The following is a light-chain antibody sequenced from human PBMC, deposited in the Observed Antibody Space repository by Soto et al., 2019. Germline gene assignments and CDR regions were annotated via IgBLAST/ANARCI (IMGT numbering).Light chain of an antibody. V-gene: IGKV3-15*01. CDR3: HHYDNWPPWT. J-gene: IGKJ1*01. CDR2: GAS. Sequence: EIVMTQSPATLSVSPGERATLSCRASQSVSSNLAWYQQKPGQAPRLLIYGASTRATGIPARFSGSGSGTEFTLNISSLQSEDFAVYYCHHYDNWPPWTFGQGTKVEIK. CDR1: QSVSSN.